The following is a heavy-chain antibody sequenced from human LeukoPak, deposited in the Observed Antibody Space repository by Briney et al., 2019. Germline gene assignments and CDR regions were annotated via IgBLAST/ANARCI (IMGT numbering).Heavy chain of an antibody. J-gene: IGHJ4*02. CDR1: GYTFTSYD. D-gene: IGHD3-10*01. CDR2: MNPNSGNT. CDR3: ARGRDLNYYGSGSYKNSDY. V-gene: IGHV1-8*01. Sequence: ASVKVSCKASGYTFTSYDINWVRQATGQGLEWMGWMNPNSGNTGYAQKFQGRVTMTRNTSISTAYMELSSLRSEDTAVYYCARGRDLNYYGSGSYKNSDYWGQGTLVTVSS.